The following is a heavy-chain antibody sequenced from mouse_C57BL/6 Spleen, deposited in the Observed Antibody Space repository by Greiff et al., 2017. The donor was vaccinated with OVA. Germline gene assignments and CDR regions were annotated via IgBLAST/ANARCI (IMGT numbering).Heavy chain of an antibody. J-gene: IGHJ3*01. CDR1: GYAFTNYL. D-gene: IGHD1-1*01. CDR3: AREDYGSPFAY. Sequence: VNVVESGAELVRPGTSVKVSCKASGYAFTNYLIEWVKQRPGQGLEWIGVINPGSGGTNYNEKFKGKATLTADKSSSTAYMQLSSLTSEDSAVYFCAREDYGSPFAYWGQGTLVTVSA. V-gene: IGHV1-54*01. CDR2: INPGSGGT.